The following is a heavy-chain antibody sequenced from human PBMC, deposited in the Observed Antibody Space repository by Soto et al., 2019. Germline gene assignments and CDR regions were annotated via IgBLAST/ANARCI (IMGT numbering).Heavy chain of an antibody. V-gene: IGHV1-2*04. CDR2: INPNSGGT. CDR1: GYTFTGYY. CDR3: ARGRTIFGVVTPTWGMDV. J-gene: IGHJ6*01. Sequence: ASVKVSCKAAGYTFTGYYVHWVRQAPGQGLEWMGWINPNSGGTNYAQKFQGWVTMTRDTSISTAYMELSRLRSDDTAVYYCARGRTIFGVVTPTWGMDVSGPGPTVPVAS. D-gene: IGHD3-3*01.